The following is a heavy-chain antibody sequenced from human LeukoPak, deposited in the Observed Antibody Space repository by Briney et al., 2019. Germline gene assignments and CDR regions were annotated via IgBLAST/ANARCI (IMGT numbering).Heavy chain of an antibody. CDR1: GYTFTSYG. Sequence: RASVTVSCKASGYTFTSYGISWVRQAPGQGLEWMGWISAYNGNTNYAQKLQGRVTMTTDTSTSTAYMELRSLRSDDTAVYYCARDRYYDILTGYYPFDYWGQGTLGTVSS. D-gene: IGHD3-9*01. V-gene: IGHV1-18*04. CDR2: ISAYNGNT. J-gene: IGHJ4*02. CDR3: ARDRYYDILTGYYPFDY.